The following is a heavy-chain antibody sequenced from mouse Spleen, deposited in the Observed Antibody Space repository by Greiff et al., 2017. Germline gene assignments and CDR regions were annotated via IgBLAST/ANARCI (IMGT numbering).Heavy chain of an antibody. CDR2: INYDGSST. V-gene: IGHV5-16*01. J-gene: IGHJ1*01. D-gene: IGHD2-1*01. CDR3: ARDKNYGNRGYFDV. CDR1: GFTFSDYY. Sequence: EVNLVESEGGLVQPGSSMKLSCTASGFTFSDYYMAWVRQVPEKGLEWVANINYDGSSTYYLDSLKSRFIISRDNAKNILYLQMSSLKSEDTATYYCARDKNYGNRGYFDVWGAGTTVTVSS.